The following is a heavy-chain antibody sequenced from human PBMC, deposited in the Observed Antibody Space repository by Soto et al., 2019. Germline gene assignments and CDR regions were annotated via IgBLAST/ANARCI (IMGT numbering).Heavy chain of an antibody. CDR1: GFTFSRAW. Sequence: EGSLRLSCAASGFTFSRAWLSWVRHAPGKGPLWVARIKFDGSSTYSAASVKGRFTISRDDAKNTLYLQMNGLRVDDTAVYYCARGAKNIYAMDVWGQGTTVTVSS. V-gene: IGHV3-74*01. J-gene: IGHJ6*02. CDR3: ARGAKNIYAMDV. CDR2: IKFDGSST.